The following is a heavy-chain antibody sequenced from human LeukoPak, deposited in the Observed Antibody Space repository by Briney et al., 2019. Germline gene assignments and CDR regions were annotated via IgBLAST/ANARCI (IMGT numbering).Heavy chain of an antibody. V-gene: IGHV4-59*11. CDR1: GASISSHY. CDR2: IHYSGST. CDR3: ATTTVVTPDYFDY. D-gene: IGHD4-23*01. Sequence: SETLSLTCTVSGASISSHYWSWIRQPPGKGLEWIGYIHYSGSTNYNPSLKSRVTISIDTSKNQLSLTLNSVTSADTAVYYCATTTVVTPDYFDYWGQGTLVTVSS. J-gene: IGHJ4*02.